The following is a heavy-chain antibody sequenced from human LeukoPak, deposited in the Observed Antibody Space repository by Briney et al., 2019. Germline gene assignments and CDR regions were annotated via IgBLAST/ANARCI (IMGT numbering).Heavy chain of an antibody. V-gene: IGHV3-30-3*01. J-gene: IGHJ4*02. CDR2: ISYDGSNK. CDR3: ARGYYGSGSYSLKLYDY. CDR1: GSTFSSYA. D-gene: IGHD3-10*01. Sequence: GGSLRLSCAASGSTFSSYAMHWVRQAPGKGLEWVAVISYDGSNKYYADSVKGRFTISRDNSKNTLYLQMNSLRAEDTAVYYCARGYYGSGSYSLKLYDYWGQGTLVTVSS.